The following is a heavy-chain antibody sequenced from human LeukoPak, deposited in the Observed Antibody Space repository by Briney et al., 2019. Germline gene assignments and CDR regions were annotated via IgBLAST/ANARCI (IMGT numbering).Heavy chain of an antibody. Sequence: GGSLRLSCEASGFTFNNFGMHWVRQAPVKGLEWVAFIGYDESKKYYAESVKGRFTISRDNAKNSLYLQMNSLRAEDTAVYYCARDTRVVAATDADYWGQGTLVTVSS. CDR3: ARDTRVVAATDADY. J-gene: IGHJ4*02. CDR2: IGYDESKK. CDR1: GFTFNNFG. D-gene: IGHD2-15*01. V-gene: IGHV3-30*02.